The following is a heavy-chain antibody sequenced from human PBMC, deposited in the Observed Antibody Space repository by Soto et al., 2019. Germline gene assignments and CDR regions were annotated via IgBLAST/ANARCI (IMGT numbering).Heavy chain of an antibody. CDR1: GFTFSSYS. J-gene: IGHJ5*02. D-gene: IGHD1-26*01. Sequence: EVQLVKSGGGLVQPGGSLRLSCAASGFTFSSYSMNWVRQAPGKGLEWVSYISSSSSTIYYPHSVKGRFTISRDNARNSLYLQMNSMRDEDTAVYYGAREQPGVGAQEHGFDPWGQGTLVTVSS. V-gene: IGHV3-48*02. CDR2: ISSSSSTI. CDR3: AREQPGVGAQEHGFDP.